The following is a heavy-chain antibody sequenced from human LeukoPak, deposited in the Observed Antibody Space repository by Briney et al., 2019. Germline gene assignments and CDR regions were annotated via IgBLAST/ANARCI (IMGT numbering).Heavy chain of an antibody. D-gene: IGHD4-17*01. CDR3: AREHAVTGNWFDP. J-gene: IGHJ5*02. V-gene: IGHV1-69*05. CDR1: GGTFSSYA. CDR2: IIPIFGTA. Sequence: ASVKVSCKASGGTFSSYAISWVRQAPGQGLEWMGGIIPIFGTANYAQKFQGRVTITTDESTSTAYTELSSLRSEDTAVYYCAREHAVTGNWFDPWGQGTLVTVSS.